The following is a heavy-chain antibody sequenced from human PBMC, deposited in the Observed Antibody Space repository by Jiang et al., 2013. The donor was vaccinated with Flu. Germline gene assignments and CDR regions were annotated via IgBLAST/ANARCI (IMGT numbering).Heavy chain of an antibody. CDR1: GGSISSSNW. Sequence: PSGTLSLTCAVSGGSISSSNWWSWVRQPPGKGLEWIGEIYHSGSTNYNPSLKSRVTISVDKSKNQFSLKLSSVTAADTAVYYCATLLPYYDILTGRDYWGQGTLVTVSS. CDR3: ATLLPYYDILTGRDY. D-gene: IGHD3-9*01. V-gene: IGHV4-4*02. J-gene: IGHJ4*02. CDR2: IYHSGST.